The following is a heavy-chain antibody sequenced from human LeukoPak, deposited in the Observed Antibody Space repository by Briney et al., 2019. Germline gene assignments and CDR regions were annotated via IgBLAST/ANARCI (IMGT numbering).Heavy chain of an antibody. CDR2: IYYSGST. D-gene: IGHD6-19*01. J-gene: IGHJ4*02. CDR3: ARESTVAGTGIDY. V-gene: IGHV4-59*01. Sequence: SETLSLTCTVSGGSISSYYWSWIRQPPGQGLEWIGYIYYSGSTNYNPSLKSRVTISVDTSKNQFSLKLSSVTAADTAVYYCARESTVAGTGIDYWGQGTLVTVSS. CDR1: GGSISSYY.